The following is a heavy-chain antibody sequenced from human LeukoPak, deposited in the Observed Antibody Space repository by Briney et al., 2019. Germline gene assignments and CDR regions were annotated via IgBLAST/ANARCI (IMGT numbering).Heavy chain of an antibody. Sequence: ASVKVSCKASGYTFTGYYMHWVRQAPGQGLEWMGWINPNTGVTNYAQKFQGRVTLTRDTSIITAYMELTRLRSDDTAVYYCARDRTTVTTGYYGMDVWGQRTTVTVSS. CDR1: GYTFTGYY. CDR3: ARDRTTVTTGYYGMDV. J-gene: IGHJ6*02. D-gene: IGHD4-17*01. V-gene: IGHV1-2*02. CDR2: INPNTGVT.